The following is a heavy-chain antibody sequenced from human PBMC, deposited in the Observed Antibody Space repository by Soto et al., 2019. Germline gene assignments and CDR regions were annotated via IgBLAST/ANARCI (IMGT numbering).Heavy chain of an antibody. Sequence: SETLSLTCTVSGGSISSYYWSWIRQPPGKGLEWIGYIYYSGSTNYNPSLKSRVTISVDTSKNQFSLKLSSVTAADTAVYYCARLRTHNRSGSRRVIYYGMDVWGQGTTVTVSS. J-gene: IGHJ6*02. D-gene: IGHD6-19*01. CDR1: GGSISSYY. CDR3: ARLRTHNRSGSRRVIYYGMDV. CDR2: IYYSGST. V-gene: IGHV4-59*01.